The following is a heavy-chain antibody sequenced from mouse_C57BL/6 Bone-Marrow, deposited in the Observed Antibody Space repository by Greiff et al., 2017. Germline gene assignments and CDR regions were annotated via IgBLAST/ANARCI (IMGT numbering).Heavy chain of an antibody. D-gene: IGHD1-1*01. Sequence: EVQLQESGTVLARPGASVKMSCKTSGYTFTSYWMHWVKQRPGKGLEWIGAIYPGNSDTSYNQKFKGKAKLTAVTSASTAYMELSSLTNEDSAVYYCTRDYYGSSPGYFDVWGTGTTVTVSS. CDR2: IYPGNSDT. CDR1: GYTFTSYW. CDR3: TRDYYGSSPGYFDV. V-gene: IGHV1-5*01. J-gene: IGHJ1*03.